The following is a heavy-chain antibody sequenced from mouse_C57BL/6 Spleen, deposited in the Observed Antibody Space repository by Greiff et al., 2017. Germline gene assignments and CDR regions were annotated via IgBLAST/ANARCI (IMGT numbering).Heavy chain of an antibody. J-gene: IGHJ2*01. Sequence: QVQLMESGADLARPGASVKMSCKASGYTFTSYTMHWVKQRPGQGLEWIGYINPSSGYTKYNQKFKDKATLTADKTTSTAYMQLSSLTSEDSAVYYCANSNYDYFDYWGQGTTLTVSS. CDR1: GYTFTSYT. CDR2: INPSSGYT. CDR3: ANSNYDYFDY. V-gene: IGHV1-4*01. D-gene: IGHD2-5*01.